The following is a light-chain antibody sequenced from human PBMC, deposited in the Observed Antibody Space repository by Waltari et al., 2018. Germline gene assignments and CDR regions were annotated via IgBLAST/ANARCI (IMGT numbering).Light chain of an antibody. V-gene: IGLV2-11*01. J-gene: IGLJ2*01. CDR2: DVT. CDR1: SSDVVAYDY. CDR3: CSYAGRYTHVV. Sequence: QSALTQPRSVSGSPGQSVTISCHGTSSDVVAYDYVSSYQHHPGKPPQLMIFDVTKRPSGVPDRFSGSKSGNTASLTISGLQAEDEAYYYCCSYAGRYTHVVFGGGTKLTVL.